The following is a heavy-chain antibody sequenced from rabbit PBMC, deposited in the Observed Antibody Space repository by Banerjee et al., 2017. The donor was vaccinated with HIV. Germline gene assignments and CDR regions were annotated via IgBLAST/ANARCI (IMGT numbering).Heavy chain of an antibody. J-gene: IGHJ4*01. CDR2: IYAGSSGST. Sequence: QEQLEESGGGLVQPEGSLTLTCKASGFSFSSGYYMCWVRQAPGKGPEWIACIYAGSSGSTYCADGAKGRFTISRTASTTVTLQMTILTAADTATYFCARDPGNAYHNLWGPGTLVTVS. CDR3: ARDPGNAYHNL. D-gene: IGHD6-1*01. CDR1: GFSFSSGYY. V-gene: IGHV1S45*01.